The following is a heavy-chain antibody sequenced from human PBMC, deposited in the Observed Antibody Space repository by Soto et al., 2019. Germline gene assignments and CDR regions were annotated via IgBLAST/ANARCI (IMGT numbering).Heavy chain of an antibody. Sequence: PGGSLRLSCAASGFTFSSYVMSWVRQAPGKGLEWVSAISGGGGGTYYADSVKGRFTISRDNSKNTLYLQMNSLRAEDTAVYYCAKGRNDFWSGYYAFDYWGQGTLVTVSS. J-gene: IGHJ4*02. CDR1: GFTFSSYV. CDR3: AKGRNDFWSGYYAFDY. CDR2: ISGGGGGT. D-gene: IGHD3-3*01. V-gene: IGHV3-23*01.